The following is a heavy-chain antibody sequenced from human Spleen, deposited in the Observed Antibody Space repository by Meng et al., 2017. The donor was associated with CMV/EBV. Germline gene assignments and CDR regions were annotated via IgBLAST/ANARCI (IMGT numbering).Heavy chain of an antibody. CDR3: AREVERNPYFDY. CDR2: INAGNGNT. Sequence: QVQLVQSGAEVKKPGASVKVSCKASGYTFTSYAMHWVRQAPGQRLEWMGWINAGNGNTKYSQKFQGRVTMTTDTSTSTAYMEMRSLRSDDTAVYYCAREVERNPYFDYWGQGTLVTVSS. D-gene: IGHD2-2*01. J-gene: IGHJ4*02. V-gene: IGHV1-3*01. CDR1: GYTFTSYA.